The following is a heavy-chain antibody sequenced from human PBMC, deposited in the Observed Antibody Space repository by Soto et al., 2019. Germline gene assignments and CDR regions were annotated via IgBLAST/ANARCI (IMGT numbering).Heavy chain of an antibody. J-gene: IGHJ5*02. Sequence: SETLSLTCTVSPDSITTSYCRWIRQRLGKALEWIGYISYRGSTNYNPSLKSRLTISIDTSKSQISLKLTSMTTADTAVYYCASSGIGGREVNSWLEPWGQGTLVTVSS. CDR2: ISYRGST. CDR3: ASSGIGGREVNSWLEP. CDR1: PDSITTSY. V-gene: IGHV4-59*01. D-gene: IGHD3-10*01.